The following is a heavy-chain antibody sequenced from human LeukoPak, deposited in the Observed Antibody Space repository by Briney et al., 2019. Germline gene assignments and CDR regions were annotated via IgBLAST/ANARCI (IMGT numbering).Heavy chain of an antibody. CDR2: IYSGGST. CDR1: GFTVSSNY. D-gene: IGHD3-16*01. V-gene: IGHV3-53*01. Sequence: PGGSLRLSCAASGFTVSSNYMSWVRQAPGKGLEWVSVIYSGGSTYYADSVKGRFTISRDNSKNTLYLQMNSLRAEDTAVYYCVRDSWGSRFDYWGQGTLVTVSS. J-gene: IGHJ4*02. CDR3: VRDSWGSRFDY.